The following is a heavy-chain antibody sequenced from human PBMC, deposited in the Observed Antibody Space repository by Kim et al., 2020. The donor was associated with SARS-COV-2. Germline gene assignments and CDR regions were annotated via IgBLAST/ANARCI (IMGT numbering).Heavy chain of an antibody. J-gene: IGHJ2*01. V-gene: IGHV4-61*01. D-gene: IGHD3-9*01. Sequence: SETLSLTCTVSGGSVYSGSYYWSWIRQSPGKGLEWIGYIYYNGNTNYSPSLKSRVTISIDTSKNQFSLKLSSVTTADTAVYYCARHPGYELGYFDLWGRGTLVTVSS. CDR3: ARHPGYELGYFDL. CDR2: IYYNGNT. CDR1: GGSVYSGSYY.